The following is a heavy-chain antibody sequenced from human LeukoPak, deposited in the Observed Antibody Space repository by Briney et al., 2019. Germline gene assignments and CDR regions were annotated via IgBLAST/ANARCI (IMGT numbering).Heavy chain of an antibody. D-gene: IGHD6-19*01. J-gene: IGHJ4*02. V-gene: IGHV3-53*01. CDR3: ARVLTLAVAGTHADFDY. CDR1: GFTVSSNY. CDR2: IYSGGST. Sequence: PGGSLRLSCAASGFTVSSNYMSWVRQAPGKGLEWVSVIYSGGSTYYADSVKGRFTISRDNSKNTLYLQMNSLRAEDTAVYYCARVLTLAVAGTHADFDYWGQGTMVTVSS.